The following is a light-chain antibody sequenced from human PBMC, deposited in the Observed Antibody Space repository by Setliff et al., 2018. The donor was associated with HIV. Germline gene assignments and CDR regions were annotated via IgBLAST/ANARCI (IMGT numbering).Light chain of an antibody. CDR1: SSDIGRYNL. J-gene: IGLJ2*01. Sequence: QSVLAQPASVSGSPGQSITISCTGTSSDIGRYNLVSWYQQYPGKAPKLMIYEGSKRPSGVSNRFSASKSGNTASLTISGLQSEDEGDYYCCSYVSSSTFPVLFGGGTKVTVL. CDR3: CSYVSSSTFPVL. CDR2: EGS. V-gene: IGLV2-23*03.